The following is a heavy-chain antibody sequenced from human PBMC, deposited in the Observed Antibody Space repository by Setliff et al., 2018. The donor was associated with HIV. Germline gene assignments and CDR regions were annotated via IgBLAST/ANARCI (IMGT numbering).Heavy chain of an antibody. D-gene: IGHD6-19*01. CDR1: GGSSYY. J-gene: IGHJ3*02. V-gene: IGHV4-39*01. CDR2: IYYSGST. Sequence: PSETLSLTCTVSGGSSYYWGWIRQPQGKGLEWIGSIYYSGSTYYYNPALKSRVTISVDASKNQFSLKLSSVTAADTAVYYCARQGSSGLGYAFDIWGQGTMVTVTS. CDR3: ARQGSSGLGYAFDI.